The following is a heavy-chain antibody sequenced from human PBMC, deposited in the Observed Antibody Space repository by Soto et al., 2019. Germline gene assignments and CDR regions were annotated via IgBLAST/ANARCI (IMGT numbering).Heavy chain of an antibody. CDR3: ASDGGGYDLNWYFDL. Sequence: QVQLVESGGGVVQPGRSLRLSCAASGFTFSRYAMHWVRQAPGKGLEWVAVISYDGSNKYYAESVKGRSTISRDNSKNTLYLQMNSLRAEDTAVYYWASDGGGYDLNWYFDLWGRSTLVTVSS. D-gene: IGHD5-12*01. CDR2: ISYDGSNK. CDR1: GFTFSRYA. J-gene: IGHJ2*01. V-gene: IGHV3-30-3*01.